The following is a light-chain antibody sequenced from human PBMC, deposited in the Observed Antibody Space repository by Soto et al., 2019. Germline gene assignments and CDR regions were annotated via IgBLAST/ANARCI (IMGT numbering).Light chain of an antibody. CDR2: LNSDGSH. CDR3: QTWGTGIAV. J-gene: IGLJ2*01. Sequence: QLVLTQSPSASASLGASVKLTCTLSSGHSIYAIAWHQQQPEKGPRYLMKLNSDGSHSKGDGIPDRFSGSSSGAERYLTISSLQSEDEADYYCQTWGTGIAVFGGGTKLTVL. CDR1: SGHSIYA. V-gene: IGLV4-69*01.